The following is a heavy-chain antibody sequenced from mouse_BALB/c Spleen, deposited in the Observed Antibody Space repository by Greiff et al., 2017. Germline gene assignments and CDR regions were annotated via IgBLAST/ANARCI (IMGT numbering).Heavy chain of an antibody. J-gene: IGHJ3*01. CDR1: GFTFSSFG. Sequence: EVQLQESGGGLVQPGGSRKLSCAASGFTFSSFGMHWVRQAPEKGLEWVAYISSGSSTIYYADTVKGRFTISRDNPKNTLFLQMTSLRSEDTAMYYCARAFYYYGSSYVEPFAYWGQGTLVTVSA. D-gene: IGHD1-1*01. CDR3: ARAFYYYGSSYVEPFAY. V-gene: IGHV5-17*02. CDR2: ISSGSSTI.